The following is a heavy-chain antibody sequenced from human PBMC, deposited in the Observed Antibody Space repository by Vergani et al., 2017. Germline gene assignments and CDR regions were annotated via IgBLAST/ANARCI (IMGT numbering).Heavy chain of an antibody. CDR3: TTAWGLYYLHGEYFQY. J-gene: IGHJ1*01. CDR1: GFTFDTYT. CDR2: ISSGGADI. V-gene: IGHV3-23*01. Sequence: EVQLLESGGGLVQPGGSRRLSCAGAGFTFDTYTMAYARQAPGKGVEWVATISSGGADIFYADPVKGRFTISRDNSKNTLFLQMNSLKDEDTAVYYCTTAWGLYYLHGEYFQYWGRGTLVTVSS. D-gene: IGHD3-10*01.